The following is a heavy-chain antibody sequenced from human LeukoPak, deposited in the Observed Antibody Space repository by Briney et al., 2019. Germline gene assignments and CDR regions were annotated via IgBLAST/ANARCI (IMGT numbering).Heavy chain of an antibody. J-gene: IGHJ4*02. CDR3: ARGVYIAAAQYAY. CDR1: GGSISSSSYY. CDR2: IYYSGTT. V-gene: IGHV4-61*01. D-gene: IGHD6-13*01. Sequence: SETLSITCTVSGGSISSSSYYWSWIRQPPGKGLEWIGYIYYSGTTNYNPSLKSRVTISVDTSKNQFSLKLSSVTAADTAVYYCARGVYIAAAQYAYWGQGTLVTVSS.